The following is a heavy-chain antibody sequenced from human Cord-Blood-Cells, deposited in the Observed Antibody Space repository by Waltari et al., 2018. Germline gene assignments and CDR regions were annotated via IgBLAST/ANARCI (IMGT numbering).Heavy chain of an antibody. CDR3: AKDSVATDY. V-gene: IGHV3-23*04. CDR2: ISGSGGST. D-gene: IGHD5-12*01. J-gene: IGHJ4*02. Sequence: EVQLVESGGGLVQPGGSRRLSWAASGFTSSSYALSWVRQAPGKGLAWVSAISGSGGSTYYADSVKGRFTISRDNSKNTLYLQMNSLRAEDTAVYYCAKDSVATDYWGQGTLVTVSS. CDR1: GFTSSSYA.